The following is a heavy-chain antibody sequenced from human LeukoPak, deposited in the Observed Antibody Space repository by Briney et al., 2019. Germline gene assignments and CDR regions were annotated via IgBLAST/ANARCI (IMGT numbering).Heavy chain of an antibody. Sequence: GGSLRLSCAASGFTVSSNYMTWVRQAPGKGLEWVSAIYSGGSTYYADSVKGRFTVSRDNSKNTLYLQMNSLRAEDTAVYYCASTTRGGTYYYYMDVWGKGTTVTVSS. CDR3: ASTTRGGTYYYYMDV. D-gene: IGHD1-1*01. V-gene: IGHV3-53*01. J-gene: IGHJ6*03. CDR2: IYSGGST. CDR1: GFTVSSNY.